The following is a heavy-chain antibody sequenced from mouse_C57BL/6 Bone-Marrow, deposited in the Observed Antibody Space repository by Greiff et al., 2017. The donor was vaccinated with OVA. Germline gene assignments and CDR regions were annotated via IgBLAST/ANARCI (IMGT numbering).Heavy chain of an antibody. V-gene: IGHV1-64*01. CDR2: IHPNSGST. CDR1: GYTFTSYW. J-gene: IGHJ1*03. Sequence: VQLQQPGAELVKPGASVKLSCKASGYTFTSYWMHWVKQRPGQGLEWIGMIHPNSGSTNYNEKFKSKATLTVDKSSSTAYMQLSSLTSEDSAVYYCATPIITTVPYWYFDVWGTGTTVTVSS. CDR3: ATPIITTVPYWYFDV. D-gene: IGHD1-1*01.